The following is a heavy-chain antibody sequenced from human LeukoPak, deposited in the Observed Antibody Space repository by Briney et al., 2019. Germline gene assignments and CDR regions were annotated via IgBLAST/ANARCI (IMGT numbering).Heavy chain of an antibody. CDR1: GYTFTSYA. CDR2: INAGNGNT. CDR3: ARDRGLQLWLPLGY. J-gene: IGHJ4*02. D-gene: IGHD5-18*01. Sequence: ASVKVSCKASGYTFTSYAMHWVRQAPGQGLEWMGWINAGNGNTKYSQKFQGRVTITRDTSASTAYMELSSLRSEDTAVYYCARDRGLQLWLPLGYWGQGTLVTVSS. V-gene: IGHV1-3*01.